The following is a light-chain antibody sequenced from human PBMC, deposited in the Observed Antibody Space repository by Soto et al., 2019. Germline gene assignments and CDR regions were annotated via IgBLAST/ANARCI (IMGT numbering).Light chain of an antibody. J-gene: IGKJ1*01. V-gene: IGKV3-15*01. CDR1: QSVSSN. Sequence: EIVMTQSPATLSVSPGERATLSCRASQSVSSNLAWYQQKPGQAPRLLISGASTRATGVPARFSGSGSGTEFNLTLSSLQSEDFAVYYCQQYNYWPQTFGQGTKVEIK. CDR2: GAS. CDR3: QQYNYWPQT.